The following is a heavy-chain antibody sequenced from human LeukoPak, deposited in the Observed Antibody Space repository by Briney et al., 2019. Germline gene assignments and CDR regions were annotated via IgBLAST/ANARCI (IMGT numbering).Heavy chain of an antibody. CDR1: GFSFGNYG. J-gene: IGHJ4*02. Sequence: GGSLRLSCAASGFSFGNYGMNWVRQAPGKGLEWVSTITTGGATYYADSVKGRFAISKDNSLKTVSLQMNTLRAEDTAVYYCTTTGPGSGWSRYYFDFWGPGTRVSVSS. V-gene: IGHV3-23*01. CDR3: TTTGPGSGWSRYYFDF. D-gene: IGHD6-19*01. CDR2: ITTGGAT.